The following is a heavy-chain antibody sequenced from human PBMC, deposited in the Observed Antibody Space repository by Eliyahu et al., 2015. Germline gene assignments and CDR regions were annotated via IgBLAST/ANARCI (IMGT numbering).Heavy chain of an antibody. CDR2: ISNSGGST. CDR3: ANPSQVGL. J-gene: IGHJ4*02. CDR1: GFSFNNYA. D-gene: IGHD2-21*02. V-gene: IGHV3-23*01. Sequence: EVQLLESGGGLVQPGGSLRLSCAASGFSFNNYAMSWVRQAPGKGLEWVSGISNSGGSTYYADSVKGRFTISRDNSKNTLYLQMNSLRAEDTAVYYCANPSQVGLRGQGTLVTVSS.